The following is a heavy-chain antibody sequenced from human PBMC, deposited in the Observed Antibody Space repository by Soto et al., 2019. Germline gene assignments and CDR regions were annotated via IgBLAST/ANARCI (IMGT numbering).Heavy chain of an antibody. CDR1: GYTFTSYA. V-gene: IGHV1-3*05. J-gene: IGHJ4*02. D-gene: IGHD2-21*02. CDR2: INAGNGNT. CDR3: ARSIVVVTALDY. Sequence: QVQLVQSGAEEKEPGASVKVSCKASGYTFTSYAMDWVRQAPGQRLEWMGWINAGNGNTKYSQKFQGRVTITRDTSASTAYMELSSLRSEDTAVYYCARSIVVVTALDYWGQGTLVTVSS.